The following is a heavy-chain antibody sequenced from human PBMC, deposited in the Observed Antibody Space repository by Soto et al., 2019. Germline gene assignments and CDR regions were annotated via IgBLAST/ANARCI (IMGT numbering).Heavy chain of an antibody. CDR1: GGTFSSYG. J-gene: IGHJ6*02. CDR3: ARSVCQLPNLAASSDDCMGG. Sequence: GASVKVSCKASGGTFSSYGISWVRQAPGQGLVWMGGIIPIFGTANYAEKFQGRVTVTADESTSTAYMELSSLRSEDTAVYYCARSVCQLPNLAASSDDCMGGWGQGAAVTVS. V-gene: IGHV1-69*13. CDR2: IIPIFGTA. D-gene: IGHD1-26*01.